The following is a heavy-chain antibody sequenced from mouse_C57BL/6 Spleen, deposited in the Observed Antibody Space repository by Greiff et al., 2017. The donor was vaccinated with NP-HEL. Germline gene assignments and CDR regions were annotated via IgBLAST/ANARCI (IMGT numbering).Heavy chain of an antibody. Sequence: QVQLQQPGAELVRPGSSVKLSCKASGYTFTSYWMHWVKQRPIQGLEWIGNIDPSDSETHYNQKFKDKATLTVDISSSTAYMQLSSLTSEDSAVYYCARLGPGYFDVWGTGTTVTVSS. V-gene: IGHV1-52*01. CDR2: IDPSDSET. J-gene: IGHJ1*03. D-gene: IGHD4-1*01. CDR3: ARLGPGYFDV. CDR1: GYTFTSYW.